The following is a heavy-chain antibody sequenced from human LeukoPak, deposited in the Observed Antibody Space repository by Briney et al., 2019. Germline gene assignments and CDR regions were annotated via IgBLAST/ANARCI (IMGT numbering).Heavy chain of an antibody. CDR3: ARDLYSGSYLYSFDY. V-gene: IGHV4-4*07. CDR1: GGSISSYF. D-gene: IGHD1-26*01. Sequence: PSQTLSLTCTVSGGSISSYFWSWIRQPAGGGLEWLGRVYTSENTNYNRSLKSRVAMSVDSSKNQFSLRLSSVTAADTAVYYCARDLYSGSYLYSFDYWGQGTLVTVSS. J-gene: IGHJ4*02. CDR2: VYTSENT.